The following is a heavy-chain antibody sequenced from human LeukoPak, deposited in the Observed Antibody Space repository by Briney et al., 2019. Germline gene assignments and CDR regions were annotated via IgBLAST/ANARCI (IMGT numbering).Heavy chain of an antibody. V-gene: IGHV4-30-4*01. CDR3: ARVVVVITNWFGP. CDR2: IYYSGST. D-gene: IGHD3-22*01. CDR1: GGSISSGDYY. J-gene: IGHJ5*02. Sequence: PSETLSLTCTVSGGSISSGDYYWSWIRQPPGKGLEWIGYIYYSGSTYYNTSLKSRVTISVDTSKNQFSLKLSSVTAADTAVYYCARVVVVITNWFGPWGQGTLVTVSS.